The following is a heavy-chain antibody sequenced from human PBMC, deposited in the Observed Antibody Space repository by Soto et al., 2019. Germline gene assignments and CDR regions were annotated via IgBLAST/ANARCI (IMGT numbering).Heavy chain of an antibody. J-gene: IGHJ5*02. CDR2: IIPIFGTA. V-gene: IGHV1-69*13. D-gene: IGHD3-3*01. Sequence: SVKVSCKASGGTFSSYAISWVRQAPGQGLEWMGGIIPIFGTANYAQKFQGRVTITADESTSTAYMELSSLRSEDTAVYYCAREDYDFWSGYPWFDPWGQGALVTVSS. CDR3: AREDYDFWSGYPWFDP. CDR1: GGTFSSYA.